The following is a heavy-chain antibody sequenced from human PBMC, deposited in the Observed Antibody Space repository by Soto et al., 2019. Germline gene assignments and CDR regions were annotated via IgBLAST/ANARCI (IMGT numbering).Heavy chain of an antibody. D-gene: IGHD3-16*01. CDR3: ASASTPADYVYWYFDL. V-gene: IGHV4-39*01. Sequence: SETLSLTCTVSGGSISSSSYYWGWIHQPPGKGLEWIGSIYYSGSTYYNPSLKSRVTISVDTSKNQFSLKLSSVTAADTAVYYCASASTPADYVYWYFDLWGRGTLVTVSS. CDR1: GGSISSSSYY. J-gene: IGHJ2*01. CDR2: IYYSGST.